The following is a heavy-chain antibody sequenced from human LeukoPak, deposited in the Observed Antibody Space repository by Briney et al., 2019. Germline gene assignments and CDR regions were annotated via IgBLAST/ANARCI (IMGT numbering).Heavy chain of an antibody. CDR1: GYRFNNYW. D-gene: IGHD2-21*02. V-gene: IGHV5-51*01. J-gene: IGHJ5*02. CDR2: IYPGDSDT. CDR3: ARRTSGLRYDT. Sequence: LGESLKISCKGSGYRFNNYWIGWVRPMPGKGLEWMCIIYPGDSDTRYSPSFEGQVTISADKYISTAYLQWSSLRTSDTAIYYCARRTSGLRYDTWGQGTLVTV.